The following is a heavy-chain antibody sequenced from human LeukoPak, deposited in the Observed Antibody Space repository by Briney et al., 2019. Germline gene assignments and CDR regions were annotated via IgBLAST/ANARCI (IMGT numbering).Heavy chain of an antibody. V-gene: IGHV1-8*01. J-gene: IGHJ4*02. CDR3: ARAGIFCTADSCYSFDL. CDR1: GYIFSSYD. D-gene: IGHD2-15*01. CDR2: MNPNSGNS. Sequence: ASVKVSCKASGYIFSSYDINWVRQAAGQGLEWMGWMNPNSGNSDSAQKFQGRVTMTRDTSIGTAYMELSSLRPDDTAVYYCARAGIFCTADSCYSFDLWGQGTLVAVSS.